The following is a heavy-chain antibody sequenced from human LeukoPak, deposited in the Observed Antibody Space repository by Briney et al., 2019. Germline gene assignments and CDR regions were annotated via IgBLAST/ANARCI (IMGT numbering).Heavy chain of an antibody. V-gene: IGHV4-59*08. D-gene: IGHD3-10*01. J-gene: IGHJ3*02. CDR1: GYSISSSYY. Sequence: SETLSLTCTVSGYSISSSYYWSWIRQPPGKGLEWIGYIYYSGSTNYNPSLKSRVTMLLDTSKNQFSLKLSSVTAADTAVYYCARHGGMVRGFSDAFDIWGQGNPGHRLL. CDR3: ARHGGMVRGFSDAFDI. CDR2: IYYSGST.